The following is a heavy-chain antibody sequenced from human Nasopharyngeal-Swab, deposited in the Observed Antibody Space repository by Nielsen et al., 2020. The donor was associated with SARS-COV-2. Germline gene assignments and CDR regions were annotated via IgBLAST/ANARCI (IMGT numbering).Heavy chain of an antibody. CDR1: GLTFSSYG. V-gene: IGHV3-30*02. Sequence: GESLKISCAASGLTFSSYGMHWVRQAPGKGLEWVAFIRYDGSNKYYADSVKGRFTISRDNSKNTLYLQMNSLRAEDTAVYYCAKDMTAKYCSSTSCQREDAFDIWGQGTMVTVSS. J-gene: IGHJ3*02. CDR3: AKDMTAKYCSSTSCQREDAFDI. CDR2: IRYDGSNK. D-gene: IGHD2-2*01.